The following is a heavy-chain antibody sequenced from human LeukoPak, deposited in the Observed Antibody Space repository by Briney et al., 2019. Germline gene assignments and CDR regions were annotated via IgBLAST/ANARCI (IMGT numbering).Heavy chain of an antibody. CDR2: TYYRSKWFN. CDR3: ARSRNKYFDL. V-gene: IGHV6-1*01. J-gene: IGHJ2*01. CDR1: GDSVSSNSAA. Sequence: SQTLSLTCAISGDSVSSNSAAWNWIRLSPSRGLEWLGRTYYRSKWFNDYPVSVNSPITINADTSKNQFSLQLNSVTPEDTAVYYCARSRNKYFDLWGRGTLVTVSS.